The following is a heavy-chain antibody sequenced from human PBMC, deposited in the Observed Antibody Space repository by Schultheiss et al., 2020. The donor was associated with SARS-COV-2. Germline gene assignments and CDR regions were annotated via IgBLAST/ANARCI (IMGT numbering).Heavy chain of an antibody. J-gene: IGHJ6*02. V-gene: IGHV3-21*01. CDR1: GFTFSSYW. D-gene: IGHD3-3*01. CDR2: ISSSSSYI. CDR3: ARDSRDVITIFGVDIGFGYYYYGMDV. Sequence: GGSLRLSCAASGFTFSSYWMSWVRQAPGKGLEWVSSISSSSSYIYYADSVKGRFTISRDNSKNTLYLQMNSLRAEDTAVYYCARDSRDVITIFGVDIGFGYYYYGMDVWGQGTTVTVSS.